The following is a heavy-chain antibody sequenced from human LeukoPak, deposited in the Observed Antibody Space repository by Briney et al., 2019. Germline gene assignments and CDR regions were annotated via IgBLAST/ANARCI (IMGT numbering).Heavy chain of an antibody. J-gene: IGHJ4*02. Sequence: SETLSLTCTVSGGSISSGDYYWSWIRQPPGKGLEWIGYIYYSGSTYYNPSLKSRVTISVDTSKNQFSLKLSSVTAADTAVYYCARGPIRGYFDYWGQGTLVTVSS. V-gene: IGHV4-30-4*08. D-gene: IGHD3-10*01. CDR3: ARGPIRGYFDY. CDR1: GGSISSGDYY. CDR2: IYYSGST.